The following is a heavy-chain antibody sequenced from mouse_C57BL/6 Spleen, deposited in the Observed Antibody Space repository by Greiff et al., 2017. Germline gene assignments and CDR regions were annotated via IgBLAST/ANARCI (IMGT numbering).Heavy chain of an antibody. J-gene: IGHJ3*01. D-gene: IGHD2-4*01. CDR3: ARGGGDYGPAY. CDR1: GYSITSGYD. Sequence: EVQLQESGPGMVKPSQSLSLTCTVTGYSITSGYDWHWIRHFPGNKLEWMGYISYSGSTNYNPSLKSRISITHDTSKNHFFLKLNSVTTEDTATXYCARGGGDYGPAYWGQGTLVTVAA. CDR2: ISYSGST. V-gene: IGHV3-1*01.